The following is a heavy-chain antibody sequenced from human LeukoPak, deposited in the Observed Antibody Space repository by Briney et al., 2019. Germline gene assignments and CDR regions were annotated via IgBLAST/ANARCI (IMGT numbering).Heavy chain of an antibody. Sequence: PSETLSLTCTVSGGSISSSGYYWGWIRQPPGKGLEWIGSIYYSGNTYDNPSLKSRVTISVDTSKNQFSLKLSSVTAADTAVYYCARSFWSYDFAFDYWGQGTLVTVSS. J-gene: IGHJ4*02. D-gene: IGHD3-3*01. V-gene: IGHV4-39*07. CDR3: ARSFWSYDFAFDY. CDR1: GGSISSSGYY. CDR2: IYYSGNT.